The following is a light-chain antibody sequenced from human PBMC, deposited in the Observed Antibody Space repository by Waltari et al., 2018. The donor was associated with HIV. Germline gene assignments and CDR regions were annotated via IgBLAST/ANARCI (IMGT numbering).Light chain of an antibody. CDR1: QSVSSN. CDR3: QQYKNWPWT. Sequence: EIVMTQSPATLSVSPGERATLSCRASQSVSSNLAWYQRKPGQAPSLLIYGASTRATGIPVRFSGSGSGTEFTLIISSLQSEDFVVYYCQQYKNWPWTFGQGTKVDVK. V-gene: IGKV3-15*01. J-gene: IGKJ1*01. CDR2: GAS.